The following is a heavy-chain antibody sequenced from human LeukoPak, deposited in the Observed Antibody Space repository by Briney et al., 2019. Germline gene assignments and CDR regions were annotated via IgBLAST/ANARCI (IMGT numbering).Heavy chain of an antibody. CDR3: AKASGYYYYYMDV. CDR1: GFTFSTYA. CDR2: VSGSGGDT. J-gene: IGHJ6*03. D-gene: IGHD3-10*01. V-gene: IGHV3-23*01. Sequence: GGSLRLSCAASGFTFSTYAMSWVRQAPGKGLEWVSGVSGSGGDTYYADSVEGRFTISRDNSKNTLYLQMNSLRAEDTAVYYCAKASGYYYYYMDVWGKGTTVTVSS.